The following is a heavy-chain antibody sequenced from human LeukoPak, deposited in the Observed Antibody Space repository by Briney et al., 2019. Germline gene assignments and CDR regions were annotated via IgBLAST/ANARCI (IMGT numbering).Heavy chain of an antibody. J-gene: IGHJ4*02. D-gene: IGHD2-15*01. CDR3: ARRPLYCNDGGCQLYYFDY. Sequence: SETLSLTCTVSGASINNYYWSWVRQPPLKGLEWIGYIYSTGDTSYNPSLESRVSISMDTSKNHFSLEITSVTAADTAVYYCARRPLYCNDGGCQLYYFDYWGQGTLVTVSS. CDR1: GASINNYY. CDR2: IYSTGDT. V-gene: IGHV4-59*01.